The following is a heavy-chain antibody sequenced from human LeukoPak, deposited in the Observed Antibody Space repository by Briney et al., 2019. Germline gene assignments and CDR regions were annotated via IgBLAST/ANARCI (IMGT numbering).Heavy chain of an antibody. Sequence: GGSLRLSCAASGFTFSNYYMHWVRQAPGKGLEWETAISYDGSNKHYADSVRGRFTISRDNSKSTLYLQMNSLRSDDAAVYYCAQGGSEIYYFYHGMDVWGRGTTVTVSS. D-gene: IGHD3-10*01. CDR3: AQGGSEIYYFYHGMDV. CDR1: GFTFSNYY. J-gene: IGHJ6*02. CDR2: ISYDGSNK. V-gene: IGHV3-30*03.